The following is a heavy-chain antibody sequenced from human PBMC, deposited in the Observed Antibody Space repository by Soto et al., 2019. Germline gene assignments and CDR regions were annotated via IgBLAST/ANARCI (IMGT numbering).Heavy chain of an antibody. V-gene: IGHV1-69*06. CDR3: ARDAVERWLQFSLNY. CDR2: IIPIFGTA. CDR1: GGTFSSYA. D-gene: IGHD5-12*01. J-gene: IGHJ4*02. Sequence: SVKVSCKASGGTFSSYAISWVRQAPGQGLEWMGGIIPIFGTANYAQKFQGRVTITADKSTSTAYMELSSLRSEDTAVYYCARDAVERWLQFSLNYWGQGTLVTVSS.